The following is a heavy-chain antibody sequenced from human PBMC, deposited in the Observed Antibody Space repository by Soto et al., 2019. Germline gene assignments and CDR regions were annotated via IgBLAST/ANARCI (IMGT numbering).Heavy chain of an antibody. D-gene: IGHD2-21*02. V-gene: IGHV3-23*01. CDR2: ISDPGTST. J-gene: IGHJ3*01. CDR1: GFTFGNYD. Sequence: GSLRLSCAASGFTFGNYDMNWVRQAPGKGLEWISSISDPGTSTYYANSVKGRFSMSRDNSKNTLFLQMNRLRADDTAVYFCAKSLVTPSDAFDLWGHGTLVTFS. CDR3: AKSLVTPSDAFDL.